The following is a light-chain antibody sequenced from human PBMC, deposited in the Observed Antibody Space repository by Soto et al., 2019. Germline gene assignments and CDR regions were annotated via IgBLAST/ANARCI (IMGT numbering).Light chain of an antibody. CDR3: QQYSIWRT. CDR2: AAS. Sequence: EIEMTQSPATLSLAPGQRVTLSSRASESVSTNLAWYQQKAGQAPRLLIYAASTRATGIPARFSGSGSGTEFTLTISSLQSEDFAVYYCQQYSIWRTFGQGTKVDI. CDR1: ESVSTN. V-gene: IGKV3-15*01. J-gene: IGKJ1*01.